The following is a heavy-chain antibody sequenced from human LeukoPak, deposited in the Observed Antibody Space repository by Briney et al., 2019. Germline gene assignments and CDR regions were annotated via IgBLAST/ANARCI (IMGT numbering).Heavy chain of an antibody. CDR1: GFDFSTYA. D-gene: IGHD5-12*01. Sequence: GGSLRLSCAASGFDFSTYAMSWVRQAPGKGLEWVSTVGGGGDTTSYADSVKGRFTISRDSSKNTLYLQMNSLRAEDMAVYYCAKGAYDYIEMGYFDYWGQGTLVTVSS. CDR3: AKGAYDYIEMGYFDY. CDR2: VGGGGDTT. J-gene: IGHJ4*02. V-gene: IGHV3-23*01.